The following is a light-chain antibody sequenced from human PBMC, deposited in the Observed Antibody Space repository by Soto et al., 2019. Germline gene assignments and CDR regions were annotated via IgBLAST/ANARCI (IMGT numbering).Light chain of an antibody. V-gene: IGLV2-14*03. Sequence: QSVLTQPASVSGSPGQSITISCTGASSDVGDYNYVSWYQHHPGKAPKLVIYDVSSRPSGVSGRFSGSKSGNTASLTISGLPGEDEGEYYCSSYATSSTLEWVFGGGTKLTVL. J-gene: IGLJ3*02. CDR1: SSDVGDYNY. CDR3: SSYATSSTLEWV. CDR2: DVS.